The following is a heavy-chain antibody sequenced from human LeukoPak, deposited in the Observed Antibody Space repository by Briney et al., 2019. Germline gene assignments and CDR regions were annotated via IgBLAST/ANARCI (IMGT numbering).Heavy chain of an antibody. CDR3: ASFRSGYGDYGNWFDP. J-gene: IGHJ5*02. V-gene: IGHV4-31*03. D-gene: IGHD4-17*01. Sequence: SETLSLTCTVSGGSISSGGYYWSWLRQHPGTGLEWIGYIYYSGSTYYNPSLKSRVTISVDTSKNQFSLKLSSVTAADTAVYYCASFRSGYGDYGNWFDPWGQGTLVTASS. CDR1: GGSISSGGYY. CDR2: IYYSGST.